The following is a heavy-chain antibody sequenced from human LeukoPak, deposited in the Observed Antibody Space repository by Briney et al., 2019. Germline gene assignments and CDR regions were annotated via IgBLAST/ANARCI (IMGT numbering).Heavy chain of an antibody. D-gene: IGHD6-19*01. CDR1: GYTFTSSA. J-gene: IGHJ4*02. CDR2: IVVGSGNT. CDR3: AAGEASSGWYSGDY. V-gene: IGHV1-58*01. Sequence: SVKVSCKASGYTFTSSAVQWVRQARGQRLEWIGWIVVGSGNTNYAQKFQERVTITRDMSTSTAYMEPSSLRSEDTAVYYCAAGEASSGWYSGDYWGQGTLVTVSS.